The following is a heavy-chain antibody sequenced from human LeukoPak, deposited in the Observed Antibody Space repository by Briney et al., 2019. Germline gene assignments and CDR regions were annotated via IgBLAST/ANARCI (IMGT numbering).Heavy chain of an antibody. CDR2: IYYSGST. Sequence: SQTLSLTCTVSGGSISSGSYYWSWIRQHPGKGLEWIGYIYYSGSTYYNPSLKSRVTISVDTSKNQFSLKLSSVTAADTAVYYCARDGRAAAGKEPDYWGQGTLVTVSS. CDR3: ARDGRAAAGKEPDY. V-gene: IGHV4-31*03. J-gene: IGHJ4*02. CDR1: GGSISSGSYY. D-gene: IGHD6-13*01.